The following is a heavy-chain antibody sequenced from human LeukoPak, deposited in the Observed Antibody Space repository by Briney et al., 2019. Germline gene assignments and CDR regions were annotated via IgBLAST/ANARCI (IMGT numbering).Heavy chain of an antibody. CDR3: ARDTGYSSSWYXYYYYGMDV. D-gene: IGHD6-13*01. CDR1: GGSFSGYY. Sequence: SETLSLTCAVYGGSFSGYYWSWIRQLPGKGLEWIGEINHSGSTNYNPSLKSRVTISVDTSKNQFSLKLSSVTAADTAVYYCARDTGYSSSWYXYYYYGMDVWGQGTTVTVX. V-gene: IGHV4-34*01. J-gene: IGHJ6*02. CDR2: INHSGST.